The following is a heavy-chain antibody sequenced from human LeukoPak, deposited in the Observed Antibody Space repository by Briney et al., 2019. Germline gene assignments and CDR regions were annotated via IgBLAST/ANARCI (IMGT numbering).Heavy chain of an antibody. CDR3: ASINDFWRRDYYYYMDV. D-gene: IGHD3-3*01. CDR2: IYYSGST. CDR1: GGSISTYY. Sequence: SETLSLTCTVSGGSISTYYWSWIRQPPGKGLEWIGYIYYSGSTYYNPSLKSRVTISVDTSKNQFSLKLSSVTAADTAVYYCASINDFWRRDYYYYMDVWGKGTTVTVSS. V-gene: IGHV4-59*08. J-gene: IGHJ6*03.